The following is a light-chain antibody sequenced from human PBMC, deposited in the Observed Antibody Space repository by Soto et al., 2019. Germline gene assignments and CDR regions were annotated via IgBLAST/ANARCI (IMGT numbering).Light chain of an antibody. V-gene: IGLV2-14*01. CDR1: SSDVGGYNY. CDR3: SSYTSSSTLLYV. CDR2: DVS. Sequence: QAVVTQPASVSGSPGQSITISCTGTSSDVGGYNYVSWYQQHLGKAPKLMIYDVSNRPSGFSNHFSGSKSGNTASLTISGLQAEDEADYYCSSYTSSSTLLYVFGTGTKLTVL. J-gene: IGLJ1*01.